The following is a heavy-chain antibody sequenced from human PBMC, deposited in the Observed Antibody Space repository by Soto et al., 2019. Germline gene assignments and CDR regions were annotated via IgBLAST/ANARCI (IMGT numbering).Heavy chain of an antibody. D-gene: IGHD6-6*01. J-gene: IGHJ4*02. V-gene: IGHV4-31*03. CDR2: IYYSGST. CDR1: GGSISSGGYY. CDR3: ARKGYSSSPLDY. Sequence: SETLSLTCTVSGGSISSGGYYLSWIRQHPGKGLEWIGYIYYSGSTYYNPSLKSRVTISVDTSKNQFSLKLSSVTAADTAVYYCARKGYSSSPLDYWGQGTLVTVSS.